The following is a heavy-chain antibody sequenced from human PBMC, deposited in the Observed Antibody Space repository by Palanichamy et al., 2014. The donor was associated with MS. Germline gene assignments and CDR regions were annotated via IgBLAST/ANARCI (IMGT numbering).Heavy chain of an antibody. CDR3: ARRTPNSSGWHRASWFDP. J-gene: IGHJ5*02. CDR2: IYYSVNT. V-gene: IGHV4-59*01. CDR1: GASISTYY. Sequence: QVQLLESGPGLVKPSETLTLTCAVSGASISTYYWSWIRQPPGKGLEWIGHIYYSVNTNYNPSLKSRVTISVDTSKSQFSLKLTSVTAADTAVYYCARRTPNSSGWHRASWFDPWGQGTLVTVSS. D-gene: IGHD6-19*01.